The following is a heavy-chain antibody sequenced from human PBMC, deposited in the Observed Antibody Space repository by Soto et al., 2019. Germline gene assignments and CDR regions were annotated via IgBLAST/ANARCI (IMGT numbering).Heavy chain of an antibody. CDR3: AKASGDSYYSYIDY. V-gene: IGHV3-23*01. CDR1: GITFSSYA. CDR2: ISGSGDST. Sequence: GGSLRLSCAASGITFSSYAMSWVRQAPGKGLEWVSTISGSGDSTYYADSVKGRFTSSRDNSKNTLYLQMNSLRAEDTAVYFCAKASGDSYYSYIDYWGQGTLVTVSS. D-gene: IGHD2-15*01. J-gene: IGHJ4*02.